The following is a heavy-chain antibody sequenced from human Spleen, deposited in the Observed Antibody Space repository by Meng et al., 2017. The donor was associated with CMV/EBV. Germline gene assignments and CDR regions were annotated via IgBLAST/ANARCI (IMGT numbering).Heavy chain of an antibody. Sequence: GGSLRLSCAASGFTFNSYAMNWVRQAPGKGLDWVSAISGSGGATYYADSVKGRFTISRDNSKSTLYLQMNSLRAEDTAVYYCAKEFFDYSNNDHWGQGTLVTVSS. D-gene: IGHD4-11*01. CDR1: GFTFNSYA. CDR3: AKEFFDYSNNDH. V-gene: IGHV3-23*01. J-gene: IGHJ4*02. CDR2: ISGSGGAT.